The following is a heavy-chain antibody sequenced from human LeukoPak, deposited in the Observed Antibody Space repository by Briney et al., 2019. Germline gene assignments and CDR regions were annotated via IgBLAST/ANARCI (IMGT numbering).Heavy chain of an antibody. CDR3: ARGLYYYYYYGMGV. CDR2: ISSSGSTI. CDR1: GFTFSDYY. Sequence: GGSLRLSCAASGFTFSDYYMSWIRQAPGKGLEWVSYISSSGSTIYYADSVKGRFTTSRDNAKNSLYLQMNSLRAEDTAVYYCARGLYYYYYYGMGVWGQGTTVTVSS. V-gene: IGHV3-11*01. J-gene: IGHJ6*02.